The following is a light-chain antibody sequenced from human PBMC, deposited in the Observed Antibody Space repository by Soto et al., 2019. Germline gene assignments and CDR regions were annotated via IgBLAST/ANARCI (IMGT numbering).Light chain of an antibody. Sequence: DIQITQVASSLTASVGDRVTITCRASQTISSPLSWYQQKPGKVPELLIYATSRLQSGVPSRFSGSRSGTDFTLTISSVQPEDFPTYYCQHNYGTPAFGLGTRLEI. CDR2: ATS. J-gene: IGKJ5*01. CDR3: QHNYGTPA. CDR1: QTISSP. V-gene: IGKV1-39*01.